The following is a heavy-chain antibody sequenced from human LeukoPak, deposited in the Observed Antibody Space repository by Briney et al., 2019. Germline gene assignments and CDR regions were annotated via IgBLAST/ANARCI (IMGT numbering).Heavy chain of an antibody. CDR3: ARNVLRYFDWLPRQDY. J-gene: IGHJ4*02. CDR1: GYTFTSYG. D-gene: IGHD3-9*01. CDR2: ISAYNGNT. Sequence: AALKVSCKASGYTFTSYGISWVRQAPGQGLEWMGWISAYNGNTNYAQKLQGRVTMTTDTSTSTAYMELRSLRSDDTAVYYCARNVLRYFDWLPRQDYWGQGTLVTVSS. V-gene: IGHV1-18*01.